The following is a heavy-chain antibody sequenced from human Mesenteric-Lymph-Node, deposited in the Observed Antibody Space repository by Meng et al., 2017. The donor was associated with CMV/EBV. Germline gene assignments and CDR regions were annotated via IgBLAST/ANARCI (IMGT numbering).Heavy chain of an antibody. CDR1: GGSISSYY. V-gene: IGHV4-59*01. CDR2: IYYSGST. CDR3: TRGVRTTTIDF. J-gene: IGHJ4*02. Sequence: SETLSLTCTVSGGSISSYYWSWIRQPPGKGLEWIGYIYYSGSTNYNPSLKSRVTISLDTSKNQFSLNLSSVTAADTAVYYCTRGVRTTTIDFWGRGTLVTVSS. D-gene: IGHD1/OR15-1a*01.